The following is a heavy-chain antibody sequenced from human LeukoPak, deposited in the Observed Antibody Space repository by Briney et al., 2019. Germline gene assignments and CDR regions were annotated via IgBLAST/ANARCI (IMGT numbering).Heavy chain of an antibody. J-gene: IGHJ4*02. CDR3: AALHDY. CDR1: GFTFSSYG. V-gene: IGHV3-30*02. CDR2: IRDDGSKK. Sequence: GGSLRLSCAASGFTFSSYGMHWVRQAPGKGLEWVAFIRDDGSKKYYADSVKGRFTISRDNSKNTLYLQMNSLRAEDTAVYYCAALHDYWGQGTLVTVSS.